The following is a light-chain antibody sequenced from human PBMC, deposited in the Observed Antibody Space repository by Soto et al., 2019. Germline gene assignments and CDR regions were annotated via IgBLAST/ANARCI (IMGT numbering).Light chain of an antibody. Sequence: DIQMTQSPSSVSASVGDGVTITCRAGQGISSYLAWYQQKPGEAPKLLIYAASSLQSGVPSRFSGSGSGADFTLTISSLQPEDSATYYCQQAHSFPLTLGGGTKVDIK. CDR2: AAS. J-gene: IGKJ4*01. V-gene: IGKV1-12*01. CDR3: QQAHSFPLT. CDR1: QGISSY.